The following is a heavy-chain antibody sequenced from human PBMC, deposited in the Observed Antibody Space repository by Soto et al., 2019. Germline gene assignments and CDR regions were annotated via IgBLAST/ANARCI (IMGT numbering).Heavy chain of an antibody. Sequence: KQSQTLSLTCAISGDSVSSNSAAWNWIRQSPSRGLEWLGRTYYRSKWYNDYAVSVKSRITINPDTSKNQFSLQLNSVTPEDTAVYYCARDCPLNWNGEVHNWFDPWGQGTLVTVSS. CDR3: ARDCPLNWNGEVHNWFDP. J-gene: IGHJ5*02. D-gene: IGHD1-1*01. CDR1: GDSVSSNSAA. V-gene: IGHV6-1*01. CDR2: TYYRSKWYN.